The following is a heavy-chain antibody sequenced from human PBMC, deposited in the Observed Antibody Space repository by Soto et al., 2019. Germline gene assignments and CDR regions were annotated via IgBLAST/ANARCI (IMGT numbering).Heavy chain of an antibody. Sequence: QVQLVESGGGVVQPGRSLRLSCAASGFTFSSYGMHWVRQAPGKGLEWVAVIWYDGSNKQYVDPVKGRFTISRDNSKNTLYLQMSGLRAEGTAVYYCGRDLCSGWCGAMDVGGQGTTVTVSS. V-gene: IGHV3-33*01. CDR2: IWYDGSNK. CDR1: GFTFSSYG. J-gene: IGHJ6*02. D-gene: IGHD6-13*01. CDR3: GRDLCSGWCGAMDV.